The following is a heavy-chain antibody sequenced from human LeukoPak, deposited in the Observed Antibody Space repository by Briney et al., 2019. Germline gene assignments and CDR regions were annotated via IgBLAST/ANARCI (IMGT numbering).Heavy chain of an antibody. D-gene: IGHD3-3*01. CDR2: IYYSGST. CDR1: GGSISSYY. J-gene: IGHJ5*02. Sequence: SETLSLTCTVSGGSISSYYWSWIRQPPGKGLEWIGYIYYSGSTNYNPSLKSRVTISVDTSKNQFSLKLSSVTAADTAVYYCARVGNPLVTVFAWFDPWGQGTLVTVSS. CDR3: ARVGNPLVTVFAWFDP. V-gene: IGHV4-59*12.